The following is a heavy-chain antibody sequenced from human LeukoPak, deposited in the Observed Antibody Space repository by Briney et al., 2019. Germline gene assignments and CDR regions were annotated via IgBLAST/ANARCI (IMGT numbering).Heavy chain of an antibody. Sequence: PGGSLRLSCAASGFTFDDYAMHWVRQAPGKGLEWVSLISGDGGSTYYADSVKGRFTISRDNSKNSLYLQMNSLRTEDTALYYCAKDKTNTIFGVVTSYGMDVWGQGTTVTVSS. CDR2: ISGDGGST. D-gene: IGHD3-3*01. J-gene: IGHJ6*02. CDR1: GFTFDDYA. V-gene: IGHV3-43*02. CDR3: AKDKTNTIFGVVTSYGMDV.